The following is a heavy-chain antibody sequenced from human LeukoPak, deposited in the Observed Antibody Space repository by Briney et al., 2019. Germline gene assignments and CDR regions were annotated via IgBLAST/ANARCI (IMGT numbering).Heavy chain of an antibody. CDR1: GGSISSSSYY. J-gene: IGHJ4*02. CDR2: IYYSGST. CDR3: ARHDSSGYPDY. D-gene: IGHD3-22*01. V-gene: IGHV4-39*01. Sequence: PSETLSLTCTVSGGSISSSSYYWGWIRQPPGKGPEWIGSIYYSGSTYYNPSLKSRVTISVDTSKNQFSLKLSSVTAADTAVYYCARHDSSGYPDYWGQGTLVTVSS.